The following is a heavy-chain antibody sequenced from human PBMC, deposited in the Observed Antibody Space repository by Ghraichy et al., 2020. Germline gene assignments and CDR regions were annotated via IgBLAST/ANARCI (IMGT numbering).Heavy chain of an antibody. Sequence: LSLTCAASGFTFSSYAMHWVRQAPGKGLEWVAVISYDGSNKYYADSVKGRFTISRDNSKNTLYLQMNSLRAEDTAVYYCAKEVPYYDSSGAHFYFDYWGQGTLVTVSS. V-gene: IGHV3-30*04. CDR1: GFTFSSYA. D-gene: IGHD3-22*01. CDR2: ISYDGSNK. J-gene: IGHJ4*02. CDR3: AKEVPYYDSSGAHFYFDY.